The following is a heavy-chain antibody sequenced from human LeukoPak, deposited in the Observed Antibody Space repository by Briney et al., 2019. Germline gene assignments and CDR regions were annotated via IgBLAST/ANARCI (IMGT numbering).Heavy chain of an antibody. V-gene: IGHV3-21*04. CDR3: ARGRTTGTKEIDY. CDR1: GFTFSSFS. Sequence: SGGSLRLSCAASGFTFSSFSMNWFRQAPGKGLEWVSSISSSSTYIYYTDSVKGRFTISRDNAKNSLYLQMNSLRAEDTALYYCARGRTTGTKEIDYWGKGTLVTVSS. J-gene: IGHJ4*01. CDR2: ISSSSTYI. D-gene: IGHD1-1*01.